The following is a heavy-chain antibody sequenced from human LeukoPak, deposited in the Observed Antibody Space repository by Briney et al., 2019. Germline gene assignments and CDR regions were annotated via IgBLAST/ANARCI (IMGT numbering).Heavy chain of an antibody. V-gene: IGHV5-51*01. Sequence: GXSLKISCKGSGSSFTSYWIGWVRQMPGKGLEWMGIIYPGDSNTRYSPSFQGQVTISVDKSISTAYLQWSSLKASNTAMYYCARLRTTVTWFDPWGQGTLVTVSS. J-gene: IGHJ5*02. D-gene: IGHD4-11*01. CDR1: GSSFTSYW. CDR2: IYPGDSNT. CDR3: ARLRTTVTWFDP.